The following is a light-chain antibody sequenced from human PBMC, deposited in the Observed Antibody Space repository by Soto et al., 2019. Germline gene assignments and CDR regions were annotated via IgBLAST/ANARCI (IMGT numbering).Light chain of an antibody. Sequence: QSALTQPASVSGSPGQSFTISCTGTSSDVGAYDYVSWYQQHPGEVPKLMIFDVSDRPSGVSNRFSGSKSGNTASLTISGLQAEDEADYYCSSFTTSTSYVFGTGTKVTVL. CDR3: SSFTTSTSYV. CDR2: DVS. CDR1: SSDVGAYDY. J-gene: IGLJ1*01. V-gene: IGLV2-14*03.